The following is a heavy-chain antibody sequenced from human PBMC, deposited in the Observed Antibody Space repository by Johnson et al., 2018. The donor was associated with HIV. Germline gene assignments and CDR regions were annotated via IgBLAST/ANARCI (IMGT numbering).Heavy chain of an antibody. V-gene: IGHV3-74*02. D-gene: IGHD6-13*01. CDR3: ASDDSSSVGAFDI. CDR2: VNGDGSAT. CDR1: GFTFSSNW. Sequence: VQLVESGGGLVQPGGSLRLSCVTSGFTFSSNWMHWVRQAPGKGLVWVSRVNGDGSATTYADSVKGRFTISRDSAKNTLYLQMNSLRAEDTAVYYCASDDSSSVGAFDIWGQGTMVTVSS. J-gene: IGHJ3*02.